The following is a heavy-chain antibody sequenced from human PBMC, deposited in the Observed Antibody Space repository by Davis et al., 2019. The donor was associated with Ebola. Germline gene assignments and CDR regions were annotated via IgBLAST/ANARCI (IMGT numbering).Heavy chain of an antibody. CDR2: ISGGNYYI. CDR3: ARDLTTVTKTRPFDY. J-gene: IGHJ4*02. D-gene: IGHD4-17*01. V-gene: IGHV3-21*01. Sequence: GESLKISCAASGFTFSSYAMNWVRQAPGKGLEWVSSISGGNYYIYYADSLKGRFTISRDNAKNSLYLQMNSLIAEDTAVYYCARDLTTVTKTRPFDYWGQGTLVTVSS. CDR1: GFTFSSYA.